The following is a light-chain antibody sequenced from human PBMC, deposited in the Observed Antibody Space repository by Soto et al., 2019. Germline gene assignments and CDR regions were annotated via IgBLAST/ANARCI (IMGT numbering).Light chain of an antibody. CDR1: QNVDSNY. V-gene: IGKV3-20*01. J-gene: IGKJ1*01. Sequence: EIMLTQSPGTLSLSPVERATLSCRASQNVDSNYLAWYQQKPGQAPRIIIFAASGRATGIPDRFSGSGSGTDFTLTISRLEPEDFAVYYCQQYGYLSWTFGQGTKVHIK. CDR2: AAS. CDR3: QQYGYLSWT.